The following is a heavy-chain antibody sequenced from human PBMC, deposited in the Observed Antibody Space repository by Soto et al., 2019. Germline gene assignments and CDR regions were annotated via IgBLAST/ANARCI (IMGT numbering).Heavy chain of an antibody. CDR2: ISYDGSNK. CDR1: GFTFSNYA. Sequence: PGGSLRLSCAASGFTFSNYAMHWVRQAPGKGLEWVAVISYDGSNKYYADSVKGRFTISRDNSKNTLYLQMNSLRAEDTAVYYCAKDGPIKNTYGDPAPGDYWGQGTLVTVSS. CDR3: AKDGPIKNTYGDPAPGDY. D-gene: IGHD4-17*01. J-gene: IGHJ4*02. V-gene: IGHV3-30*04.